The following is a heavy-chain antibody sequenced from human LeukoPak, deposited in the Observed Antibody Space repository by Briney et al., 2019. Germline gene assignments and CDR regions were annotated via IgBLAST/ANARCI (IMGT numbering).Heavy chain of an antibody. Sequence: PGGSLRLSCAASGFTFSSYAMHWVRQAPGKGLEWVAVISYDGSNKYYADSVKGRFTISRDNSKNTLYLQMNSLRAEDTAVYYCARGGSGSYWEDAFDIWGQGTMVTVSS. CDR2: ISYDGSNK. CDR1: GFTFSSYA. D-gene: IGHD1-26*01. V-gene: IGHV3-30-3*01. CDR3: ARGGSGSYWEDAFDI. J-gene: IGHJ3*02.